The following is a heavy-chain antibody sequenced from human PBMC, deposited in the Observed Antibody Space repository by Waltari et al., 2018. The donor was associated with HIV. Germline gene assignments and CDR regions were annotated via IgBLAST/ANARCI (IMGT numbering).Heavy chain of an antibody. V-gene: IGHV3-21*01. J-gene: IGHJ4*02. Sequence: EVQLVESGGGLVKPGGSLRLSCAASGFTFRSYSMNWVRQAPGKGLEWVSSMSSSRSYIYYAEAVKGRFTISRDNAKNSLYLQMNSLRAEDTAVYYCARDPRRDPTLYYFDYWGQGTLVTVSS. CDR1: GFTFRSYS. CDR2: MSSSRSYI. CDR3: ARDPRRDPTLYYFDY. D-gene: IGHD1-26*01.